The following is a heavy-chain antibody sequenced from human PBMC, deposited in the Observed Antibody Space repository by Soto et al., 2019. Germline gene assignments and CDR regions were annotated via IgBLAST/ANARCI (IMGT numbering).Heavy chain of an antibody. CDR3: ARYSFHYYDSSGYYCPFDY. J-gene: IGHJ4*02. CDR2: ISSSGSTI. Sequence: GGSLRLSCAASGFTFSSYEMNWVRQAPGKGLEWVSYISSSGSTIYYADSVKGRFTISRDNAKNSLYLQMNILRAEDTAVYYCARYSFHYYDSSGYYCPFDYWGQGTLVTVSS. CDR1: GFTFSSYE. D-gene: IGHD3-22*01. V-gene: IGHV3-48*03.